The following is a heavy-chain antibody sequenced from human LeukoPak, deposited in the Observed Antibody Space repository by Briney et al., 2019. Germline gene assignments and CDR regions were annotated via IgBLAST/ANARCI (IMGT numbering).Heavy chain of an antibody. V-gene: IGHV3-23*01. CDR2: ISGIST. CDR3: ARDPNGDYIGAFDFQR. CDR1: GFTFSNYA. D-gene: IGHD4-17*01. J-gene: IGHJ1*01. Sequence: GGSLRLSRAASGFTFSNYALTWVRQAPGRGLEWVSSISGISTYYADSVKGRFSVSRDNYKNKLYLQMSSLRAEDTAVYYCARDPNGDYIGAFDFQRRGQGTLVTVSS.